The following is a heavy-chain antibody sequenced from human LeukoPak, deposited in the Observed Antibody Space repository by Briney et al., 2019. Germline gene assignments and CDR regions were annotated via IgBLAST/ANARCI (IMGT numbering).Heavy chain of an antibody. CDR3: ARGPDIVVVPAAIHYGMDV. CDR1: GGSFSGYY. J-gene: IGHJ6*02. V-gene: IGHV4-34*01. CDR2: INHSGST. Sequence: SETLSLTCAVYGGSFSGYYWGWIRQPPGKGLEWIGEINHSGSTNYNPSLKSRVTISVDTSKNQFSLRLGSVTAADTAVYYCARGPDIVVVPAAIHYGMDVWGQGTTVTVSS. D-gene: IGHD2-2*01.